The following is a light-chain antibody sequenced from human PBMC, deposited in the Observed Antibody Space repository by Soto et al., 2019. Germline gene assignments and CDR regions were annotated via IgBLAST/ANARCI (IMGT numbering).Light chain of an antibody. J-gene: IGLJ3*02. V-gene: IGLV4-60*02. CDR3: ETWDNTGV. CDR1: SGHSSYI. CDR2: LEGSGSY. Sequence: QSVLTQSSSASASPGSSVKLTCTLSSGHSSYIIAWHQQQPGKAPRYLMKLEGSGSYNKGSGVPDRFSGSSSGADRYLTLSNLQFEDEADYYCETWDNTGVFGGGTKLTVL.